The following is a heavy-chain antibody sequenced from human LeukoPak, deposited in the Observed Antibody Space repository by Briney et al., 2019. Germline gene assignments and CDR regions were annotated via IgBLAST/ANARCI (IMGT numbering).Heavy chain of an antibody. CDR3: ATHTISGVVTYASLI. Sequence: GASVKVSCKLSGYTGIELSMHWVRQVPGKGLEWMGSFDPEDGETKYAQKFQGRVTMTEDTSTDTAYMELSRLTSEDTAVYYCATHTISGVVTYASLIWGRGTLVTVSS. CDR1: GYTGIELS. V-gene: IGHV1-24*01. D-gene: IGHD3-3*01. J-gene: IGHJ3*02. CDR2: FDPEDGET.